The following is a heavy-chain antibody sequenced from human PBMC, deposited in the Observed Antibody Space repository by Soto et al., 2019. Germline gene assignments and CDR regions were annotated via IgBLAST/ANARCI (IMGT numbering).Heavy chain of an antibody. CDR1: GYTFTTHA. D-gene: IGHD2-2*01. V-gene: IGHV1-3*01. J-gene: IGHJ6*02. Sequence: ASVKVSCKASGYTFTTHAMHWVRQAPGQRLEWMGWINGDNGNTKYSQKFRGRVTITRDTSANTGYMELSRLRSEDTAVFYCARAMGRYCSSSTCLPDVWGQGTTVTVSS. CDR3: ARAMGRYCSSSTCLPDV. CDR2: INGDNGNT.